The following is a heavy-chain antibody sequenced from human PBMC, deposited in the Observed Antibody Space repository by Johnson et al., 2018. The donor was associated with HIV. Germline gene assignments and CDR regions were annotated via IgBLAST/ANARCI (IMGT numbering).Heavy chain of an antibody. J-gene: IGHJ3*02. D-gene: IGHD3-22*01. Sequence: QEKLVESGGGLVKPAGSLRLSCAASGSTFSDYYMTWFCQAPGTGLEWISYISKSGSSLYYADSGKGRFTISSANAKNSLYLQMNSLRAEDTAVYYCARGAPQSSGSRRPYHAFDIWGQGTMVTVSS. CDR3: ARGAPQSSGSRRPYHAFDI. CDR1: GSTFSDYY. V-gene: IGHV3-11*01. CDR2: ISKSGSSL.